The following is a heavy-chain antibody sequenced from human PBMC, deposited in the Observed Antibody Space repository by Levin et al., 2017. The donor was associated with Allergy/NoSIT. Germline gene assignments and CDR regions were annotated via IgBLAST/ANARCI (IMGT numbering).Heavy chain of an antibody. CDR3: SFRDSSHDY. V-gene: IGHV1-69*13. CDR2: ITPLFGTA. CDR1: GVTFKNYL. D-gene: IGHD6-6*01. J-gene: IGHJ4*02. Sequence: ASVKVSCKASGVTFKNYLITWVRQAPGQGLQWVGGITPLFGTANSAQKFQGRVTITADESTRTAYMELHSLTSEDTAVYYCSFRDSSHDYWGQGTRVTVSS.